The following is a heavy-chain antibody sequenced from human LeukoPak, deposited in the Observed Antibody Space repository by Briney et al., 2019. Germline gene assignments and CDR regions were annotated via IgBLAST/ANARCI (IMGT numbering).Heavy chain of an antibody. CDR1: GFALDEHG. V-gene: IGHV3-20*04. J-gene: IGHJ4*02. Sequence: SGGSLRLSCTASGFALDEHGMSWVRQVPGKGLEWVSGINWSGGSTGYADPLRGRFNISRDNAKNSLYLQMDSLRAEDTALYCCARAPITSPFYFDYWGQGTLVTVSS. CDR3: ARAPITSPFYFDY. D-gene: IGHD2-2*01. CDR2: INWSGGST.